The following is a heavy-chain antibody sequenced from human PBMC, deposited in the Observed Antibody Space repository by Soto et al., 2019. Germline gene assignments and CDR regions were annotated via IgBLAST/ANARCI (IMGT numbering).Heavy chain of an antibody. CDR2: ISGSGGST. CDR3: AKVGFWSGAFDY. V-gene: IGHV3-23*01. Sequence: EVQLLESGGGLVQPGGSLRLSCAASGFTFSSYAMNWVRQAPGKGLEWVSAISGSGGSTYYADSVKGRFTISRDNSKNTLYLQMNSLRAEDTAVYYCAKVGFWSGAFDYWGQGTLVTVSS. D-gene: IGHD3-3*01. CDR1: GFTFSSYA. J-gene: IGHJ4*02.